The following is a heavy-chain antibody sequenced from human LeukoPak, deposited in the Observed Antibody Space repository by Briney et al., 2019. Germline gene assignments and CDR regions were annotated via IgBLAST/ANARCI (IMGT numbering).Heavy chain of an antibody. D-gene: IGHD5-18*01. CDR1: GGSISSYY. CDR3: ARGGSSYGILDS. V-gene: IGHV4-59*01. J-gene: IGHJ4*02. CDR2: IYYSGGT. Sequence: SETLSLTCTVSGGSISSYYWSWIRQPPGEGLEWIGYIYYSGGTNYNPSLKSRVTISVDTSKNQFSLKLSSVTAADTAVYYCARGGSSYGILDSWGQGSLVTVSA.